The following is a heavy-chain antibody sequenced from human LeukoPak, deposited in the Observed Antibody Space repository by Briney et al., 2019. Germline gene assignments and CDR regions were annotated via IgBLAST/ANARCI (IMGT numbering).Heavy chain of an antibody. CDR1: GYTFTGYY. Sequence: ASVKVSCKTSGYTFTGYYMHWVRQAPGQGLEWMGWINPNSGGTNYAQRFQGRVTMTRDTSISTAYMELSRLRSDDSAVYYCARYFYDSSGSSSDAYDIWGQGTMVTVSS. CDR2: INPNSGGT. V-gene: IGHV1-2*02. CDR3: ARYFYDSSGSSSDAYDI. J-gene: IGHJ3*02. D-gene: IGHD3-22*01.